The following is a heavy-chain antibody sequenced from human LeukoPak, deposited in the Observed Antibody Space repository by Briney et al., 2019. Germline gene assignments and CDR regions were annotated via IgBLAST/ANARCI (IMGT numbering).Heavy chain of an antibody. CDR3: ARGLPTYNWFDP. CDR1: GGSFSGYY. J-gene: IGHJ5*02. CDR2: INHSGST. D-gene: IGHD2-21*02. V-gene: IGHV4-34*01. Sequence: PSETLCLTCAVYGGSFSGYYWSWIRQPPGKGLEWIGEINHSGSTNYNPSLKSRVTISVDTSKNQFSLKLSSVAAADTAVYYCARGLPTYNWFDPWGQGTLVTVSS.